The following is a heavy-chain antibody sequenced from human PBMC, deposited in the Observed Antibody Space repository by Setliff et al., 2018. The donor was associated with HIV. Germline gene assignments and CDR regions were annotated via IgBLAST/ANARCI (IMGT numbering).Heavy chain of an antibody. CDR2: IYYSGRT. V-gene: IGHV4-59*12. D-gene: IGHD5-12*01. CDR3: AGRDGYNRYYFDF. CDR1: GGPISSYY. J-gene: IGHJ4*02. Sequence: SETLSLTCSVSGGPISSYYWSWIRQPPGKGLEWIGYIYYSGRTNYNPSLKSRVTILVDTSKNQFSLKVTSVTAADTAVYYCAGRDGYNRYYFDFWGQGTLVTVSS.